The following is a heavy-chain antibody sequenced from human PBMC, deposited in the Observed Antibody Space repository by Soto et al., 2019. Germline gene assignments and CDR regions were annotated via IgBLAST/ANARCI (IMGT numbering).Heavy chain of an antibody. CDR1: GGTFSSYA. D-gene: IGHD3-10*01. CDR3: ARWDYYGSGSYYNVIHNWFDP. Sequence: SVKVSCKASGGTFSSYAISWVRQAPGQGLEWMGGIIPIFGTANYAQKFQGRVTITADESTSTAYMELSSLRSEDTAVYYCARWDYYGSGSYYNVIHNWFDPWGQGTLVT. V-gene: IGHV1-69*13. CDR2: IIPIFGTA. J-gene: IGHJ5*02.